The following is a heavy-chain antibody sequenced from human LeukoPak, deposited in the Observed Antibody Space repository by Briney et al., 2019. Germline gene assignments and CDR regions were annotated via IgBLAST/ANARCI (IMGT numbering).Heavy chain of an antibody. CDR2: FYYTGGT. CDR1: GGSISSSRYY. CDR3: ARLGPEGPFDY. V-gene: IGHV4-39*01. J-gene: IGHJ4*02. Sequence: SETLSLTCTVSGGSISSSRYYWGWIRQPPGKGLEWIGTFYYTGGTYYTPSLKSRVTISVDTSESQFSLKLSSVTAADTAVYYCARLGPEGPFDYWGQGTLVTVSS. D-gene: IGHD1-14*01.